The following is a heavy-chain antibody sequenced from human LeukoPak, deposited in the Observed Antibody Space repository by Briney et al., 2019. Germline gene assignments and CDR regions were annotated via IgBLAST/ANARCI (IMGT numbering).Heavy chain of an antibody. CDR2: IKEDGNEK. J-gene: IGHJ6*02. V-gene: IGHV3-7*03. CDR1: GFTFDDYG. D-gene: IGHD3-10*01. CDR3: ARAGVLWFGESRMDV. Sequence: GGSLRLSCAASGFTFDDYGMSWVRQAPGKGLEWVANIKEDGNEKHYVDSVKGRFTIPRDNAKNSLYLQMNSLRAEDMAVYYCARAGVLWFGESRMDVWGQGTTVTVPS.